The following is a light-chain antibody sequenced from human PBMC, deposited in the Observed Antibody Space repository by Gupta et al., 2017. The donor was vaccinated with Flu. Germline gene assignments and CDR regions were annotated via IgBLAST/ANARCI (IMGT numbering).Light chain of an antibody. Sequence: VVMTQSPGTLSLSPGERATLSCRASQSVSNNYVTWYQQKPGQAPRLLIFGPSSRATGVPDRFSCSGSGTDFSLTITRLEPDNFAMYYWQKDSASLTFGQGTRVEIK. CDR3: QKDSASLT. CDR2: GPS. V-gene: IGKV3-20*01. J-gene: IGKJ1*01. CDR1: QSVSNNY.